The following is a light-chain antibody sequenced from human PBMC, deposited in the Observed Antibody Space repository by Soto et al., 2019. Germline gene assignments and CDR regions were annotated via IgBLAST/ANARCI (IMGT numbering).Light chain of an antibody. J-gene: IGKJ4*01. Sequence: DIQMTQSPSSLSASVGDRVTITCQASQDITKYLNWYQQKSGKPPKLLIYDATILETGVPPRFSGAGSGTEFPLTISSLQPEDFATYYCQQYDDLPSTFGGGTKVEV. CDR1: QDITKY. CDR2: DAT. CDR3: QQYDDLPST. V-gene: IGKV1-33*01.